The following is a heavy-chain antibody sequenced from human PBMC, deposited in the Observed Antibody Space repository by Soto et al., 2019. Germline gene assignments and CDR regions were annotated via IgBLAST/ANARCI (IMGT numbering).Heavy chain of an antibody. D-gene: IGHD6-6*01. Sequence: QVRLLRSGAEVKKPGSSVKVSCKASEATFSSYAISWVRQAPGQGLEWMGGIIPIFGTANYAQKFQGRVTITADESTSTAYMELSSLRSEDTAVYYCVTARPSYWYFDLWGRGTLVTVSS. CDR2: IIPIFGTA. CDR1: EATFSSYA. CDR3: VTARPSYWYFDL. V-gene: IGHV1-69*12. J-gene: IGHJ2*01.